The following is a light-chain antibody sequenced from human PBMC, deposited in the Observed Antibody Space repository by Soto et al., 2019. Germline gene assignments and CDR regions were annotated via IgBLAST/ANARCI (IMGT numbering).Light chain of an antibody. V-gene: IGKV3-20*01. CDR1: QSISSSY. J-gene: IGKJ1*01. CDR2: GAS. CDR3: QQYGSSGT. Sequence: TQSPSTLSASVGDRVTITCLASQSISSSYLAWYQQKPGQAPRLLIYGASNRATGIPDRFSGSGSGTDFTLTISRLEPEDFAVYYCQQYGSSGTFGQGTKVDIK.